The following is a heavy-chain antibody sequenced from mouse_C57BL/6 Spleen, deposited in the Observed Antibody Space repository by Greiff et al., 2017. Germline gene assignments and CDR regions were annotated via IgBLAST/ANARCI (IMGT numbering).Heavy chain of an antibody. CDR2: IYPGDGDT. J-gene: IGHJ4*01. D-gene: IGHD1-1*01. V-gene: IGHV1-82*01. Sequence: QVQLQQSGPELVKPGASVQISCKSSGYAFSSSWMNWVKQRPGKGLEWIGRIYPGDGDTNYNGKFKGKTTLTADKSSSTAYMQLSSLTSEDSAVYFCARGDYGSAMDYWGQGTSVTVSS. CDR1: GYAFSSSW. CDR3: ARGDYGSAMDY.